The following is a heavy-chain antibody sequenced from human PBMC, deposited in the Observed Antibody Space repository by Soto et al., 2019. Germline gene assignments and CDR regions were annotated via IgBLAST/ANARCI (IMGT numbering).Heavy chain of an antibody. CDR2: IYYRGST. D-gene: IGHD3-9*01. V-gene: IGHV4-30-4*01. Sequence: QVQLQESGPGLVKPSQTLSLTCTVSGGSISSGDYYWSWIRQPPGKGLEWIGYIYYRGSTYYNPSLKSRVTISVDTSKNQFSLKLRSVTAADTAVYYCAREGRQSYDILTGYYWYGMDVWGQGTTVTVSS. J-gene: IGHJ6*02. CDR1: GGSISSGDYY. CDR3: AREGRQSYDILTGYYWYGMDV.